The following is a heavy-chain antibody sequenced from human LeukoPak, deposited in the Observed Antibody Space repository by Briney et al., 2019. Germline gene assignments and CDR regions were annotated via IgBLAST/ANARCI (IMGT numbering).Heavy chain of an antibody. CDR2: IRYDGSNK. D-gene: IGHD5-18*01. J-gene: IGHJ3*02. CDR1: GFTFSSYG. Sequence: GGSLRLSCAASGFTFSSYGMHWVRQAPGKGLEWVAFIRYDGSNKYYTDSVKGRFTISRDNSKNTLYLQMNSLRAEDTAVYYCARARSSYGYGDAFDIWGQGTMVTVSS. CDR3: ARARSSYGYGDAFDI. V-gene: IGHV3-30*02.